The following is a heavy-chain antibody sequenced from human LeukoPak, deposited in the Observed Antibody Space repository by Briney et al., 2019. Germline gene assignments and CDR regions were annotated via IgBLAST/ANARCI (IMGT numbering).Heavy chain of an antibody. CDR1: GFTFSSYS. D-gene: IGHD1-26*01. J-gene: IGHJ4*02. Sequence: PGGSLRLSCAASGFTFSSYSMNWVRQAPGKGLEWVSSISRSSSYIYYADSVKGRFTISRDNAKNSLYLQMNSLRAEDTAVYYCGREVVGASGGDYGGQETLVPVSS. V-gene: IGHV3-21*01. CDR2: ISRSSSYI. CDR3: GREVVGASGGDY.